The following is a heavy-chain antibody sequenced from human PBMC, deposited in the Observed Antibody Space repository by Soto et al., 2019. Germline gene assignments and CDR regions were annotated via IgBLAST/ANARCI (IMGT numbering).Heavy chain of an antibody. CDR3: ARSGEWLRLGWFDP. CDR2: IWYDGSNK. V-gene: IGHV3-33*01. CDR1: GFTFSSYG. J-gene: IGHJ5*02. D-gene: IGHD6-19*01. Sequence: ESGGGVVQPGRSLRLSCAASGFTFSSYGMHWVRQAPGKGLEWVAVIWYDGSNKYYADSVKGRFTISRVNSKNTLYLQMNSLRAEDTAVYYCARSGEWLRLGWFDPWGQGTLVTVSS.